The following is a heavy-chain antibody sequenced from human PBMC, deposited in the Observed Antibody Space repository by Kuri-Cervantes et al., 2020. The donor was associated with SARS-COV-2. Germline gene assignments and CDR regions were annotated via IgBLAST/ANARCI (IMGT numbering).Heavy chain of an antibody. V-gene: IGHV3-66*01. D-gene: IGHD1-1*01. CDR3: ARYGAVERDYYYYYGMDV. J-gene: IGHJ6*02. Sequence: GGSLRLSCAASGFTVSSNYMSWVRQAPGKGLEWVSVIYSGVSTYYADSVKGRFTISRDNSKNTLYLQMNSLRAEDTAVYYCARYGAVERDYYYYYGMDVWGQGTTVTVSS. CDR1: GFTVSSNY. CDR2: IYSGVST.